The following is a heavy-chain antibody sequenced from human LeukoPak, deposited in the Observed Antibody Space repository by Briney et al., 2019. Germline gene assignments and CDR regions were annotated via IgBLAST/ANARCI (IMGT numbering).Heavy chain of an antibody. CDR3: AKDIRSPAYDSSGYLNLGGPFDY. CDR2: ISGDGGST. CDR1: GFTFDDYA. Sequence: GGSLRLSCAASGFTFDDYAMHWVRQAPGKGLEWVSLISGDGGSTYYADFVKGRFTISRDNSKNSLYLQMNSLRTEDTALYYCAKDIRSPAYDSSGYLNLGGPFDYWGQGTLVTVSS. D-gene: IGHD3-22*01. V-gene: IGHV3-43*02. J-gene: IGHJ4*02.